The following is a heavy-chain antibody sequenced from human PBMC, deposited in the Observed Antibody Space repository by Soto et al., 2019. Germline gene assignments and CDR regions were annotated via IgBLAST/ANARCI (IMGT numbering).Heavy chain of an antibody. Sequence: SQTLSLSCAISGDSVSSNSAAWNWIRQSPSRGLEWLGRTYYRSKWYNDYAVSVKSRITINPDTSKNQFSLQLNSVTPEDTAVYYCAREGVVPAANYYYYGMDVWGQGTTVTVSS. CDR1: GDSVSSNSAA. CDR2: TYYRSKWYN. D-gene: IGHD2-2*01. CDR3: AREGVVPAANYYYYGMDV. V-gene: IGHV6-1*01. J-gene: IGHJ6*02.